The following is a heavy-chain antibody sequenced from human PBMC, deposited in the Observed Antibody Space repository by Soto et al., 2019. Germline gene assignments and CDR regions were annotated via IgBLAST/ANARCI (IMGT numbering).Heavy chain of an antibody. V-gene: IGHV1-69*13. Sequence: ASVKVSCKASGGTFSSYAISWVRQAPGQGLEWMGGIIPIFGTANYAQKFQGRVTITADESTSTAYMELSSLRSEDTAGYYCARDRAYYDSSGYYFFPSMDFWGQGTTVTVSS. J-gene: IGHJ6*02. D-gene: IGHD3-22*01. CDR3: ARDRAYYDSSGYYFFPSMDF. CDR2: IIPIFGTA. CDR1: GGTFSSYA.